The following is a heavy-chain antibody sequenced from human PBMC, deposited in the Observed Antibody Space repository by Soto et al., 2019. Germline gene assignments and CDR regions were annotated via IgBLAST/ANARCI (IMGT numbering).Heavy chain of an antibody. CDR2: ISAYNGNT. Sequence: ASVKVSCKASGYTLTSYGIGWVRQAPGQGLQWMGWISAYNGNTNYAQKLQGRVTMTTDTSTSTAYMELRSLRSDDTAVYYCARDRGYNYGTRFDNWGQGTLVTVSS. D-gene: IGHD5-18*01. J-gene: IGHJ4*02. CDR1: GYTLTSYG. V-gene: IGHV1-18*01. CDR3: ARDRGYNYGTRFDN.